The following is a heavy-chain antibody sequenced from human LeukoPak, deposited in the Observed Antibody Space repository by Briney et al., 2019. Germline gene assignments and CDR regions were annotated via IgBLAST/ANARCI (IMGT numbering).Heavy chain of an antibody. V-gene: IGHV3-23*01. CDR1: GITLSNYG. J-gene: IGHJ4*02. CDR3: AKRGVVIRVILVGFHKEAYYFDS. D-gene: IGHD3-22*01. Sequence: PGGSLRLSCAVSGITLSNYGMSWVRQAPGKGLEWVAGISDSGGRTNYADSVKGRLTISRDNPKNTIYLQMNSLRAEDTAVYFCAKRGVVIRVILVGFHKEAYYFDSWGQGALVTVSS. CDR2: ISDSGGRT.